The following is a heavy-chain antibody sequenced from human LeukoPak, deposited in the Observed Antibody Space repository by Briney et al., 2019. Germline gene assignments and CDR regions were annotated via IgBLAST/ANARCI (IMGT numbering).Heavy chain of an antibody. Sequence: GGSLRLSCVASGFTFKNFAMNWVRQAPGKGLEWVSSISSDSSYIYYADAVHGRFTVSRDNAKYSLYLQMNSLRAEDTAVYYCVRGSYGAYDYWGQGSLVTVSS. CDR1: GFTFKNFA. J-gene: IGHJ4*02. CDR2: ISSDSSYI. CDR3: VRGSYGAYDY. D-gene: IGHD4-17*01. V-gene: IGHV3-21*01.